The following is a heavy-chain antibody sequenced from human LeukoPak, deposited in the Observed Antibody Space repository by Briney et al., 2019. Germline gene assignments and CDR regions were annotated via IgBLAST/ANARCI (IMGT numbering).Heavy chain of an antibody. CDR2: ISSSSSYI. D-gene: IGHD3-10*01. J-gene: IGHJ4*02. CDR1: GFTFSSYS. CDR3: ARDLGGFLDY. V-gene: IGHV3-21*01. Sequence: PGGSLRLSCAASGFTFSSYSMNWVRQAPGKGLEWVSSISSSSSYIYYADSVRGRFTISRDNAKNSLYLQMNSLRAEDTAVYYCARDLGGFLDYWGQGTLVTVSS.